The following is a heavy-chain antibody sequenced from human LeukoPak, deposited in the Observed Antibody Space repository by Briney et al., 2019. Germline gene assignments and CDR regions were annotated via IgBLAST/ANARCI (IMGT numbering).Heavy chain of an antibody. CDR3: ARDGYYDILTADHPGVVLHY. Sequence: SETLSLTCTVSGGSISSSSYYWGWIRQPPGKGLEWIGSIYYSGSTYYNPSLKSRVTISVDTSKNQFSLKLSSVSAADTAVFYCARDGYYDILTADHPGVVLHYWGQGTLVTVSS. J-gene: IGHJ4*02. D-gene: IGHD3-9*01. CDR1: GGSISSSSYY. CDR2: IYYSGST. V-gene: IGHV4-39*07.